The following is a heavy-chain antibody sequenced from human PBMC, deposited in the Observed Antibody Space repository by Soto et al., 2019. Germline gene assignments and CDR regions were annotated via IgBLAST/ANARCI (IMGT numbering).Heavy chain of an antibody. Sequence: GGSLRLSCAASGFISRSNSMHWVRQVPGKGLVWVSRINGDGRSTSYADSVKGRFTISRDNAKNTLYLQMNSLRADDTAVYYCARAQYLADDAFDIWGQGAMVTVSS. D-gene: IGHD2-2*01. J-gene: IGHJ3*02. CDR1: GFISRSNS. CDR3: ARAQYLADDAFDI. CDR2: INGDGRST. V-gene: IGHV3-74*01.